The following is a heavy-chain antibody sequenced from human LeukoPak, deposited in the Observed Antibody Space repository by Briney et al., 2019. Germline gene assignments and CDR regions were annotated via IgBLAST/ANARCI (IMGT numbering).Heavy chain of an antibody. CDR1: GGSISSSSYY. Sequence: SETLSLTCTVSGGSISSSSYYWGWIRQPPGKGLEWIGSIYYSGSTYYNPSLKSRVTISVDTSKNQFSLKLSSVTAADTAVYYCAREGNVYLDYWGQGTLVAVSS. CDR2: IYYSGST. CDR3: AREGNVYLDY. J-gene: IGHJ4*02. D-gene: IGHD2-8*01. V-gene: IGHV4-39*07.